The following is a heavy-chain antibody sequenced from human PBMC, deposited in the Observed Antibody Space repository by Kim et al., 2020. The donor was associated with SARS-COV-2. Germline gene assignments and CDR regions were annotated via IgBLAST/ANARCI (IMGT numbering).Heavy chain of an antibody. J-gene: IGHJ4*02. V-gene: IGHV1-3*01. D-gene: IGHD3-22*01. Sequence: ASVKVSCKASGYTFTSYAMHWVRQAPGQRLEWMGWINAGNGNTKYSQKFQGRVTITRDTSASTAYMELSSLRSEDTAVYYCARSEVVLTTFDYWGQGTLVTVSS. CDR2: INAGNGNT. CDR1: GYTFTSYA. CDR3: ARSEVVLTTFDY.